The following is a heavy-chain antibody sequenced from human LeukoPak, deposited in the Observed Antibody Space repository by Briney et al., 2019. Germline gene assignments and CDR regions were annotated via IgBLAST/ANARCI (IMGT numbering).Heavy chain of an antibody. CDR3: ARDDYGDYKYYFDY. J-gene: IGHJ4*02. CDR2: INPHSGGT. D-gene: IGHD4-17*01. CDR1: GYTFTGYY. V-gene: IGHV1-2*02. Sequence: ASVKVSCKASGYTFTGYYMHWVRPAPGQGLEWMGWINPHSGGTNYAQKFQGRVTMTRDTSISTAYMELSRLRSDDTAVYYCARDDYGDYKYYFDYWGRGTLVTVSS.